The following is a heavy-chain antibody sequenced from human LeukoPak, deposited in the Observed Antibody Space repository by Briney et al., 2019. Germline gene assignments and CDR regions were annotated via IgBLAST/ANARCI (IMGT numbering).Heavy chain of an antibody. J-gene: IGHJ6*02. CDR2: INPSGGST. CDR3: ARACSCSSTSCQVSYYYYYGMDV. D-gene: IGHD2-2*01. CDR1: GYTFTSYY. Sequence: ASVKVSCKASGYTFTSYYMHWVRQAPGQGLEWMGIINPSGGSTSYAQKFQGRVTMTRDTSTSTVYMELSSLRSEDTAVYYCARACSCSSTSCQVSYYYYYGMDVWGQGTTVTVSS. V-gene: IGHV1-46*01.